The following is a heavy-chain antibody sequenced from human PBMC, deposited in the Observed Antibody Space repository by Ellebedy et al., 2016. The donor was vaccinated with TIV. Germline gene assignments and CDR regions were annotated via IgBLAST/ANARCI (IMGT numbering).Heavy chain of an antibody. J-gene: IGHJ4*02. D-gene: IGHD2-15*01. Sequence: PGGSLRLSCSASGFIFSDFAMHWVRQAPGKGLAWAAVISFDGNNEYYADSVEGRFTISRDNSKNKLFLQMSSLRREDTAVYYCARESLGYCSGGSCNDSEGPYDFWGQGALVTVSS. CDR1: GFIFSDFA. V-gene: IGHV3-30*04. CDR2: ISFDGNNE. CDR3: ARESLGYCSGGSCNDSEGPYDF.